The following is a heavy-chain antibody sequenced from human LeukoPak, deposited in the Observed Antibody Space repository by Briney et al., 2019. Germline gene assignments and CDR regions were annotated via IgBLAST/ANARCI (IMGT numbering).Heavy chain of an antibody. J-gene: IGHJ6*02. V-gene: IGHV4-34*01. CDR2: INYSGRT. CDR3: AMTAAAGNYYYFGMDV. CDR1: GDSFSGYY. D-gene: IGHD6-13*01. Sequence: SETLSLTCAVYGDSFSGYYWSWIRQPPGKGREWIGEINYSGRTNYNPSLKSRVTISVETPKNQFSLKMRTLTTADTAVYYCAMTAAAGNYYYFGMDVWGQGTTVTVSS.